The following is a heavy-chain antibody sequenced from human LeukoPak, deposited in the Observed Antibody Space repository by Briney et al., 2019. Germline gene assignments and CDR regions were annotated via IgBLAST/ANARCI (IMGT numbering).Heavy chain of an antibody. V-gene: IGHV3-30-3*01. CDR2: ISYDGSKK. J-gene: IGHJ4*02. D-gene: IGHD5-18*01. CDR1: GFTFSSYA. Sequence: GRSLRLSCAASGFTFSSYAMHWVRQAPGKGLEWVAVISYDGSKKYYADSVKGRFTISRDNSKNTLYLQMNSLRAEDTAVYYCARDWRSFPDTAMVTGYWGQGTLVTVSS. CDR3: ARDWRSFPDTAMVTGY.